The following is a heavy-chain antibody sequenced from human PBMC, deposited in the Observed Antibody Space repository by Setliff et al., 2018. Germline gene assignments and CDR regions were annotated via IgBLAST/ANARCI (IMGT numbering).Heavy chain of an antibody. CDR1: GASISTYY. V-gene: IGHV4-59*12. CDR3: ARKMRMSGRGHWYFDV. J-gene: IGHJ2*01. CDR2: IYYSGST. Sequence: SETLSLTCTVSGASISTYYWSWIRQPPGKGLEWIGYIYYSGSTFYNPSLTSRITMSVDTSRNLFSMELASVTAADTAIYYCARKMRMSGRGHWYFDVWGRGTLVTVSS.